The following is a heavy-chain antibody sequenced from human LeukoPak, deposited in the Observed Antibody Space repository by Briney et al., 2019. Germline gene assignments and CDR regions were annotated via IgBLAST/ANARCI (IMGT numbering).Heavy chain of an antibody. J-gene: IGHJ4*02. D-gene: IGHD2-15*01. CDR2: ISGSGDTA. CDR3: AKSRDLGYCSGGRCYPSYFDY. V-gene: IGHV3-23*01. CDR1: GFTFSTYA. Sequence: PGGSLRLSCAASGFTFSTYAMSWVRQAPRKGLEWVSVISGSGDTASYADSVKGRFTISRDNSKNTLYLQMNSLRAEDTAVYYCAKSRDLGYCSGGRCYPSYFDYWGQGTLVTVSS.